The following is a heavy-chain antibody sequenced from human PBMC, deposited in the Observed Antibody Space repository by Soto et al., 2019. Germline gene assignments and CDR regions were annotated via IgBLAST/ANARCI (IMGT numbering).Heavy chain of an antibody. CDR2: INSDGSST. V-gene: IGHV3-74*01. D-gene: IGHD3-3*01. Sequence: GGSLRLSCAASGFTFSNYWMHWVRQAPGKGLLWVSRINSDGSSTNYADSVKGRFTISRDNAKNTLYLQMNSLRAEDTAVYYCARDTRFLETFDCWGQGTLVTAPQ. CDR3: ARDTRFLETFDC. CDR1: GFTFSNYW. J-gene: IGHJ4*02.